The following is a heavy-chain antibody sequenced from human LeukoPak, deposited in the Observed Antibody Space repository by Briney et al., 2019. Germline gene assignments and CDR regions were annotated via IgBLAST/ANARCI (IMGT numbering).Heavy chain of an antibody. D-gene: IGHD6-13*01. CDR2: IYYSGST. V-gene: IGHV4-59*01. Sequence: PSETLSLTCAVSGGSISRYYWSWVRQPPGKGLEWIWHIYYSGSTTYNPSLKSRVTISVDTSKNQNSLKLSSVTAADTAVYDCARDVRGSSWSRGFDYWGQGTLVTVSS. CDR1: GGSISRYY. J-gene: IGHJ4*02. CDR3: ARDVRGSSWSRGFDY.